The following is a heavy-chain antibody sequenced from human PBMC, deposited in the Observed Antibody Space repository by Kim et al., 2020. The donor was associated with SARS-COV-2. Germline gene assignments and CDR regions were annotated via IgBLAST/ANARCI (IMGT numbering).Heavy chain of an antibody. D-gene: IGHD2-21*02. CDR3: ATIVVVTATDAFDI. J-gene: IGHJ3*02. V-gene: IGHV3-30*03. Sequence: DSEKGRFTIYRENSKNTLYLQMNSLRAEETAVYYCATIVVVTATDAFDIWGQGTMVTVSS.